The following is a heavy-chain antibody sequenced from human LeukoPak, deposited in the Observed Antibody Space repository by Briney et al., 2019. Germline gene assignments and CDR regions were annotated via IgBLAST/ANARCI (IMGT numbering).Heavy chain of an antibody. CDR1: GYTFTSYS. J-gene: IGHJ4*02. V-gene: IGHV1-18*01. CDR2: ISTNNGNT. CDR3: ARDLDRIVPTTADY. D-gene: IGHD5-12*01. Sequence: ASVKVSCKASGYTFTSYSITWVRQAPGQRLEWMGWISTNNGNTDYAQKLRDRVTMTTDTSTNTAYMELRSLRSDDTAVYYCARDLDRIVPTTADYWGQGTLVTVSS.